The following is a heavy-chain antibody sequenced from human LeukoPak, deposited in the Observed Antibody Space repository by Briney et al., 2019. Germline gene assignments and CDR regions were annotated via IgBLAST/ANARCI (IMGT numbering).Heavy chain of an antibody. CDR1: GASIRSGGFY. D-gene: IGHD3-16*01. CDR3: ARARLRSEDFSTPYYFDF. CDR2: IYFNGDT. J-gene: IGHJ4*02. Sequence: SETLSLTCSVSGASIRSGGFYWSWLRQHPRRGLEWLGYIYFNGDTYYNPSLKSRVTISVDTSQNRFSLRVHSVTAADTAVYFCARARLRSEDFSTPYYFDFWGRGTLVTVSS. V-gene: IGHV4-31*03.